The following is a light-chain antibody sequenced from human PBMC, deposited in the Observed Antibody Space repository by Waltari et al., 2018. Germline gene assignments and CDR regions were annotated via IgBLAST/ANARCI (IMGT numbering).Light chain of an antibody. Sequence: EIVLTQSPGTLSLSPGERATLSCRASQRVSSSYLAWYQQKPGQAPRLLIYGASSRATGIPDRFSGSGSGTDFTLTISRLEPEDFAVYYCQQYYNTPYTFGQGTKLEIK. V-gene: IGKV3-20*01. J-gene: IGKJ2*01. CDR1: QRVSSSY. CDR2: GAS. CDR3: QQYYNTPYT.